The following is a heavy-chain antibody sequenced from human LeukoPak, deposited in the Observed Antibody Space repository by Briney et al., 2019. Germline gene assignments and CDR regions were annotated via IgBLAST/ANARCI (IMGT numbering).Heavy chain of an antibody. CDR1: GFTFSSYS. D-gene: IGHD6-13*01. V-gene: IGHV3-21*01. Sequence: GGSLRLSCAASGFTFSSYSMNWVRQAPGKGLEWVSSISSSSSYIYYADSVKGRFTISRDNAKNSLYLQMNSLRAEDTAVYYCARVRIAANNWFDPWGQGTLVTVSS. CDR2: ISSSSSYI. J-gene: IGHJ5*02. CDR3: ARVRIAANNWFDP.